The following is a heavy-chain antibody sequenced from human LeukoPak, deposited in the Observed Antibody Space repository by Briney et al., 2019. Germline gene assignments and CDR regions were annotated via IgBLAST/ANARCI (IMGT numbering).Heavy chain of an antibody. CDR1: GFTFSDYY. CDR3: ARVMYDAPAFDI. V-gene: IGHV3-11*04. J-gene: IGHJ3*02. CDR2: ISSSGSTI. D-gene: IGHD2-8*01. Sequence: GGSLRLSCAASGFTFSDYYMSWIRQAPGKGLEWVSYISSSGSTIYYADSVKGRFTISRDNAKNALYLQMNSLRAEDTAVYYCARVMYDAPAFDIWGQGTMVTVSS.